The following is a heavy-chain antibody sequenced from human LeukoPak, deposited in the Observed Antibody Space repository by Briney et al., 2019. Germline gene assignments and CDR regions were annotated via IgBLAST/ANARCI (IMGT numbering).Heavy chain of an antibody. CDR2: IYHSGST. V-gene: IGHV4-30-2*01. Sequence: PSQTLSLTCTVSGGSISSGGYYWSWIRQPPGKGLEWIGYIYHSGSTYYNPSLKSRVTISVDRSKNQFSLKLSSVTAADTAVYYCVRGLDSSSYVDSWGQGTLDTVSS. D-gene: IGHD6-13*01. CDR3: VRGLDSSSYVDS. CDR1: GGSISSGGYY. J-gene: IGHJ4*02.